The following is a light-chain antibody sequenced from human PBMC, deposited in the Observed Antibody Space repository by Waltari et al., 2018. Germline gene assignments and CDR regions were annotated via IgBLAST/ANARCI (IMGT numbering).Light chain of an antibody. CDR3: LLYYGGPQSYVV. CDR1: TGPVTNGYY. CDR2: STT. Sequence: QTVVTQEPSLTVSPGGTVTLTCASSTGPVTNGYYPTWFQQKPGQPPRALIYSTTKKHSWNPVRFSGSLLGDKAALTLSSVQPEDEADYYCLLYYGGPQSYVVFGGGTKLTVL. J-gene: IGLJ2*01. V-gene: IGLV7-43*01.